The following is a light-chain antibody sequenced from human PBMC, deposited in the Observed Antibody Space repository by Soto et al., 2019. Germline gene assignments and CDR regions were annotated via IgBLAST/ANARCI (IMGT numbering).Light chain of an antibody. CDR3: GSYTSISTLV. J-gene: IGLJ3*02. CDR1: SSDVGTYNR. Sequence: QSALTQPSSVSGSPGQSVTISCTGTSSDVGTYNRVSWYQQPPCTAPKLIIYEGTRRPSGVPDRFSGSKSGNTASLTISGLQAEDEADYYCGSYTSISTLVFGGGTKLTVL. V-gene: IGLV2-18*02. CDR2: EGT.